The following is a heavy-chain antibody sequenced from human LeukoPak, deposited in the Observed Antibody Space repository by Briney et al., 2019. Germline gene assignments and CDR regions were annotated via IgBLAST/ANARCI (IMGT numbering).Heavy chain of an antibody. J-gene: IGHJ5*02. D-gene: IGHD6-19*01. CDR1: GGSISNYY. Sequence: SETLSLTCTVSGGSISNYYWSWIRQPAGKGLEWIGRIYTSGTTDYNPSLKSRVTMSVDSSRNQFSLKLTSVTAADTAVYYCARGLYAVAGTSWFDPWGKGTLVTVSS. CDR2: IYTSGTT. CDR3: ARGLYAVAGTSWFDP. V-gene: IGHV4-4*07.